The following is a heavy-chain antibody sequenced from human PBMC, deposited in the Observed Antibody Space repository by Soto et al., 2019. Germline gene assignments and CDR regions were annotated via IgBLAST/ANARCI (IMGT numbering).Heavy chain of an antibody. V-gene: IGHV1-18*01. CDR1: GYTFTTYG. CDR2: INIHNGNT. J-gene: IGHJ6*02. Sequence: GASVKVSCKASGYTFTTYGISWVRQAPGQGLEWLGWINIHNGNTNYAQNLQGRVIMTADTSTSTAYMELRSLRSDDTAIYYCTREGSDPYYYYSMDAWGQGTTVTVSS. D-gene: IGHD3-16*01. CDR3: TREGSDPYYYYSMDA.